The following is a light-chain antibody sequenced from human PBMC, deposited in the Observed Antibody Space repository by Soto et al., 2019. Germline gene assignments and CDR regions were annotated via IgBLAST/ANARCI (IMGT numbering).Light chain of an antibody. CDR3: QQYNNWPPLT. CDR1: QSVSSN. V-gene: IGKV3-15*01. Sequence: EIVMTQSPATLSVSPGERATLSCRASQSVSSNLAWYHQKPGQAPRLLIYGASTRATGIPARFIGSGSGTKFTLTISSLQYEDFAVYYCQQYNNWPPLTFGGGTKVEIK. J-gene: IGKJ4*01. CDR2: GAS.